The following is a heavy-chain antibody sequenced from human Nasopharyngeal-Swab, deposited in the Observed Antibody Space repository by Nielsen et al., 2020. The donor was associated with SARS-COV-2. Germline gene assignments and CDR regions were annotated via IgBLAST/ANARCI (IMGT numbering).Heavy chain of an antibody. D-gene: IGHD3-10*01. CDR2: IYTSGST. CDR1: CGSISSYY. Sequence: SETLSLTCTVPCGSISSYYWSWIRQPAGKGLEWIGRIYTSGSTNYNPSLKSRVTMSVDTSKNQFSLKLSSVTAADTAVYYCAKYLRAGMVGNWFDPWGQGTLVTVSS. V-gene: IGHV4-4*07. J-gene: IGHJ5*02. CDR3: AKYLRAGMVGNWFDP.